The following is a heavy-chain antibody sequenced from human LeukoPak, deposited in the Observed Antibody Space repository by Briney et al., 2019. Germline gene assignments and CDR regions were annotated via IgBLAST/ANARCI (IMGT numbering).Heavy chain of an antibody. CDR3: ASNGAFWSGYGMDV. CDR1: GYTFTGYY. CDR2: INPNSGGT. D-gene: IGHD3-3*01. Sequence: ASVKVSCKASGYTFTGYYMHWVRQAPGQGLEWMGRINPNSGGTNYAQKFQGRVTITRDTSASTAYMELSSLRSEDTAVYYCASNGAFWSGYGMDVWGQGTTVTVSS. J-gene: IGHJ6*02. V-gene: IGHV1-2*06.